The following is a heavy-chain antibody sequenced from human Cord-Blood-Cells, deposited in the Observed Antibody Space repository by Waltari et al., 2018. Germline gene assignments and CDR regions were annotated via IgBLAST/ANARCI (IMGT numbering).Heavy chain of an antibody. CDR2: IYYSGGT. J-gene: IGHJ5*02. V-gene: IGHV4-39*01. D-gene: IGHD3-3*01. Sequence: QLQLQESGPGLVKPSETLSLTCTVSGGSISSSSYYWGWIRQPPGKGLEWIGSIYYSGGTYYNPSLKSRVTISVDTSKHQFSRKLSSVTAADTAVYYCARGRIFGVVIEGWFDPWGQGTLVTVSS. CDR1: GGSISSSSYY. CDR3: ARGRIFGVVIEGWFDP.